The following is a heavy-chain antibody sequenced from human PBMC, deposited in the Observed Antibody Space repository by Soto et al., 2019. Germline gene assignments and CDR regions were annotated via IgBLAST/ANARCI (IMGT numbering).Heavy chain of an antibody. D-gene: IGHD2-21*02. CDR3: AKSLVTPSDAFDL. CDR1: GFTFGNYA. J-gene: IGHJ3*01. CDR2: ISDPGTST. Sequence: GGSLRLSCAASGFTFGNYAMNWVRQSPGKGLEWISSISDPGTSTYYANSVKGRFSMSRDNSKNTLFLQMNRLRADDTAVYFCAKSLVTPSDAFDLWGRGTLVTVSS. V-gene: IGHV3-23*01.